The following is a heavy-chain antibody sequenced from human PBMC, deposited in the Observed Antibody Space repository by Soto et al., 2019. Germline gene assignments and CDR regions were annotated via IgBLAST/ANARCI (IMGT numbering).Heavy chain of an antibody. V-gene: IGHV4-59*13. Sequence: SETLSLTCKVSGGSMRGYSWSWIRQTPGEGLEWIGYVSHSGRTDYSPSLKNRVTISLDMSKNHFALHVDSVDPADTAVYYCARVAMENYHDMWSGSTSSALDVWGQGTTVTVSS. CDR3: ARVAMENYHDMWSGSTSSALDV. D-gene: IGHD3-3*01. CDR2: VSHSGRT. J-gene: IGHJ6*02. CDR1: GGSMRGYS.